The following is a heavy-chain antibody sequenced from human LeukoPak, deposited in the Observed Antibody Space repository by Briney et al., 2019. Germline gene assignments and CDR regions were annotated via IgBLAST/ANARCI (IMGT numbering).Heavy chain of an antibody. CDR1: GGSFSGYY. Sequence: TSETLSLTCAVYGGSFSGYYWSWIRQPPGKGLEWIGEINHSGSTNYNPSLKSRVTISVDTSKNQFSLKLSSVTAADTAVYYCARQNSSSSVDYWGQGTLVTVSS. CDR3: ARQNSSSSVDY. J-gene: IGHJ4*02. V-gene: IGHV4-34*01. CDR2: INHSGST. D-gene: IGHD6-6*01.